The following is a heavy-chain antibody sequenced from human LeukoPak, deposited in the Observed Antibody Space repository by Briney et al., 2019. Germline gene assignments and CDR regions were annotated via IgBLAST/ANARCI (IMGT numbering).Heavy chain of an antibody. CDR3: ARQQLVPYNWFDP. Sequence: TLSLTCTVSGGSISSGSYYWSWIRQPAGKGLEWIGRIYTSGSTNYNPSLKSRVTISVDTSKNPFSLKLSSVTAADTAVYYCARQQLVPYNWFDPWGQGTLVTVSS. J-gene: IGHJ5*02. V-gene: IGHV4-61*02. D-gene: IGHD6-13*01. CDR2: IYTSGST. CDR1: GGSISSGSYY.